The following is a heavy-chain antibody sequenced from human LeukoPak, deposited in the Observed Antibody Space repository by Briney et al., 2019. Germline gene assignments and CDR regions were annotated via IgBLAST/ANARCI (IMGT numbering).Heavy chain of an antibody. Sequence: PSETLSLTCAVYGGSFSGYYWSWIRQPPGKGLEWIGEINHSGSTYYNPSLKSRVTISVDTSKNQFSLKLSSVTAADTAVYYCARLTMVRGVITGGFDYWGQGTLVTVSS. J-gene: IGHJ4*02. CDR2: INHSGST. CDR3: ARLTMVRGVITGGFDY. CDR1: GGSFSGYY. D-gene: IGHD3-10*01. V-gene: IGHV4-34*01.